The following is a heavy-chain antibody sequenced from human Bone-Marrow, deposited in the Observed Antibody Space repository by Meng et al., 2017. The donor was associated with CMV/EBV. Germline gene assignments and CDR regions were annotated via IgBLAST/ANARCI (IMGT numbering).Heavy chain of an antibody. Sequence: TFTSFPISWVRQAPGQGLEWMGRIIPILGIANYAQKFQGRVTITADKSTSTAYMELSSLRSEDTAVYYCARGYCSSTSCYADAFDIWGQGTMVTVSS. V-gene: IGHV1-69*04. CDR3: ARGYCSSTSCYADAFDI. D-gene: IGHD2-2*01. CDR1: TFTSFP. J-gene: IGHJ3*02. CDR2: IIPILGIA.